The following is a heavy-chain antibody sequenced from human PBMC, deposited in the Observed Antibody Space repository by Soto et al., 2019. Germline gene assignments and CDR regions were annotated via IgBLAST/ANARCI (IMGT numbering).Heavy chain of an antibody. J-gene: IGHJ6*02. V-gene: IGHV1-69*06. CDR2: IIPIFGTA. D-gene: IGHD3-22*01. Sequence: SVKVSCKASGGTFSSYAISWVRQAPGQGLEWMGGIIPIFGTANYPQKFQGRVTITADKSTSTAYMELSSLRSEDTAVYYCARAVFRGDSSGYYPPFGMDVWGQGTTVTVSS. CDR1: GGTFSSYA. CDR3: ARAVFRGDSSGYYPPFGMDV.